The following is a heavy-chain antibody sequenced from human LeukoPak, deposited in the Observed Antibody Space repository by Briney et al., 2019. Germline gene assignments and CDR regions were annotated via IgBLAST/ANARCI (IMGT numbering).Heavy chain of an antibody. CDR3: ARLRWAEDWYFDL. D-gene: IGHD4-23*01. CDR2: IYYSGST. J-gene: IGHJ2*01. Sequence: KPSETLSLTCTVSGGSISSSSYYWGWIRQPPGKGLEWIGSIYYSGSTYYNPSLKSRVTISVDTSKNQFSLKLSSVTAADTAVYYCARLRWAEDWYFDLWGRGTLVTVSS. V-gene: IGHV4-39*01. CDR1: GGSISSSSYY.